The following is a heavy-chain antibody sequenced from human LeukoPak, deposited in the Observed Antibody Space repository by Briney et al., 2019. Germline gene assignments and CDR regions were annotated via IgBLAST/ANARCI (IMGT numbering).Heavy chain of an antibody. CDR1: GFTFSSYE. CDR3: AKATGYLL. CDR2: ISNSDDST. Sequence: GGSLRLSCAASGFTFSSYEMNRVRQAPGKGLEWVSTISNSDDSTYYADSVKGRFTISRDNSENTLFLRMNSLRAEDTAVYYCAKATGYLLWGQGTLVTVSS. J-gene: IGHJ4*02. V-gene: IGHV3-23*01. D-gene: IGHD1-14*01.